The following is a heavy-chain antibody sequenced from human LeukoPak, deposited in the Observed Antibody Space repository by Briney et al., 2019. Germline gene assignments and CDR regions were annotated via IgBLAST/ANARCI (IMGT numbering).Heavy chain of an antibody. Sequence: ASVKVSCKASGYTFTGYYMHWVRQAPGQGLEWMGWINPNSGNTNYAQKLQGRVTMTTDTSTSTAYMELRSLRSDDTAVYYCARSQPLFGVVTMLPFTDYWGQGTLVTVSS. CDR2: INPNSGNT. D-gene: IGHD3-3*01. CDR1: GYTFTGYY. V-gene: IGHV1-18*04. J-gene: IGHJ4*02. CDR3: ARSQPLFGVVTMLPFTDY.